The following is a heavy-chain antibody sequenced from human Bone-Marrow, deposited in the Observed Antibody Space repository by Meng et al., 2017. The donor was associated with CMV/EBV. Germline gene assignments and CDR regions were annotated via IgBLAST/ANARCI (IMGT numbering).Heavy chain of an antibody. V-gene: IGHV1-18*01. CDR2: ISAYNGNT. Sequence: ASVKVSCKASGYTFTSYGISWVRQAPGQGLERMGWISAYNGNTNYAQKLQGRVTMTTDTSRSTDYMELSRLRSDDPAVYYCARWVVPAARGRFDSWGQGTLVTVSS. CDR1: GYTFTSYG. CDR3: ARWVVPAARGRFDS. J-gene: IGHJ5*01. D-gene: IGHD2-2*01.